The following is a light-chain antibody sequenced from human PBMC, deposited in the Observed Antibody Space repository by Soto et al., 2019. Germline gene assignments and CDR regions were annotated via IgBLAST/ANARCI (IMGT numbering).Light chain of an antibody. CDR1: HSISSN. CDR3: QQYTSWPPWT. J-gene: IGKJ1*01. CDR2: GAS. Sequence: EIVMTQSPSTLSVSPGERATLSCRASHSISSNLAWYQQKPGQAPRLLIYGASTRATGIPARFSGSGSGTEFTLTISSLQSEDFAVYYCQQYTSWPPWTFGQGTKVDI. V-gene: IGKV3-15*01.